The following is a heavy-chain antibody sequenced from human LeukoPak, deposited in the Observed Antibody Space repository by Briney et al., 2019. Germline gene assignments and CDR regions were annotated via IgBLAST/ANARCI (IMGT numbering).Heavy chain of an antibody. CDR1: GFTFSNYG. D-gene: IGHD6-13*01. CDR3: AVTRGSSWYFDY. CDR2: ISSSGGGT. J-gene: IGHJ4*02. Sequence: PGGSLRLSCAASGFTFSNYGMSWVRQAPGKGLEWISFISSSGGGTYYADSVKGRFTLSRDNSKNTLYLQMNSLRAEDTAVYYCAVTRGSSWYFDYWGQGTLVTVSS. V-gene: IGHV3-23*01.